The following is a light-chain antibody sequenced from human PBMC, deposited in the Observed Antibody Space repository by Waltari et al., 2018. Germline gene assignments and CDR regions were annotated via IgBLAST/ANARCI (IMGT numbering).Light chain of an antibody. Sequence: RASQTVRTTYLGLYQQKPGQAPTRLIDGASSRATGIPDRFSGSGSGTDFSLTISSLEPEDFAVYYGQQYDISPLTFGGGTKVEIK. CDR1: QTVRTTY. CDR2: GAS. J-gene: IGKJ4*01. CDR3: QQYDISPLT. V-gene: IGKV3-20*01.